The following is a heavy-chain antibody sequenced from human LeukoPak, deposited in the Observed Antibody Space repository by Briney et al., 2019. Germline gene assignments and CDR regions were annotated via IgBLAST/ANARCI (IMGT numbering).Heavy chain of an antibody. D-gene: IGHD1-1*01. J-gene: IGHJ6*04. V-gene: IGHV4-59*01. Sequence: SETLSLTCTVSGGSISSYYWSWIRQPPGKGLEWIGYIYYSGSTNYNPSLKSRVTISVDTSKNQFSLKLSSVTAADTAVYYCARDRTQLERWGYYYYGMDGWGKGTTVTVSS. CDR3: ARDRTQLERWGYYYYGMDG. CDR2: IYYSGST. CDR1: GGSISSYY.